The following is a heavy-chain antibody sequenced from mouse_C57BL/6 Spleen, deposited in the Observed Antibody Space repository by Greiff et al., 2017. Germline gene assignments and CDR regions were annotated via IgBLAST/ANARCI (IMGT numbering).Heavy chain of an antibody. CDR2: IYPGDGDT. CDR1: GYAFSSYW. J-gene: IGHJ2*01. CDR3: ARGDDYDGFDY. D-gene: IGHD2-4*01. V-gene: IGHV1-80*01. Sequence: VKLMESGAELVKPGASVKISCKASGYAFSSYWMNWVKQRPGKGLEWIGQIYPGDGDTNYNGKFKGKATLTADKSSSTAYMQLSSLTSEDSAVYFCARGDDYDGFDYWGQGTTLTVSS.